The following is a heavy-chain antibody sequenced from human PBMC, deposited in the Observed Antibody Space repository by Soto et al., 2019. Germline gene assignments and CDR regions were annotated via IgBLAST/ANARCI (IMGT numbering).Heavy chain of an antibody. CDR2: ISWNSGSI. V-gene: IGHV3-9*01. CDR3: AKGERYYGSGSSRTFDY. D-gene: IGHD3-10*01. J-gene: IGHJ4*02. Sequence: GGSLRLSCAASGFTFDDYAMHWVRQAPGKGLEWVSGISWNSGSIGYADSVKGRFTISRDNAKNSLYLQMNSLRAEDTALYYCAKGERYYGSGSSRTFDYWGQGTLVTVSS. CDR1: GFTFDDYA.